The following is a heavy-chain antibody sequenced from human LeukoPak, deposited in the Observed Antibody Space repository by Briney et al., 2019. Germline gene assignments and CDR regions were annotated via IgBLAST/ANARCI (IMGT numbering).Heavy chain of an antibody. CDR3: ASYGDYGGDAFDI. J-gene: IGHJ3*02. CDR1: GCTFSSYS. V-gene: IGHV1-69*02. CDR2: IIPILCKA. D-gene: IGHD4-17*01. Sequence: SVTVSRKASGCTFSSYSISWLRLAPAPGLEWMGRIIPILCKANYAQKFQGRVTITADKSTSTAYMELSSLRSEDTAVYYCASYGDYGGDAFDIWGQGTMVTVSS.